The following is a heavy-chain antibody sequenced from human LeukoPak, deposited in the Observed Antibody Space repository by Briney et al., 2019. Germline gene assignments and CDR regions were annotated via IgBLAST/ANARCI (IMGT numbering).Heavy chain of an antibody. J-gene: IGHJ4*02. CDR2: IYYSGST. V-gene: IGHV4-39*01. D-gene: IGHD6-19*01. CDR3: ARQYSSGWGY. CDR1: GDSISRGRYY. Sequence: PSETLSLTCTVSGDSISRGRYYWAWIRQPPGKGLEWIGSIYYSGSTYYNPSLKSRVTISVDTSKNQFSLKLSSVTAADTAVYYCARQYSSGWGYWGQGTLVTVSS.